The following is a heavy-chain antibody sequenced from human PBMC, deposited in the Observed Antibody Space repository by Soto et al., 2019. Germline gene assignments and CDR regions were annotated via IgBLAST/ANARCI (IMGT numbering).Heavy chain of an antibody. D-gene: IGHD5-12*01. V-gene: IGHV3-30*18. Sequence: QVQLVESGGGVVQPGRSLRLSCAASGFTFSSYGMHWVRQAPGKGLEWVAVISYDGSNKYYADSVKGRFTISRDNSKNTLYLQMNSLRAEDTAVYYCAKTLERWLQSGTDYWGQGTLVTVSS. CDR2: ISYDGSNK. J-gene: IGHJ4*02. CDR1: GFTFSSYG. CDR3: AKTLERWLQSGTDY.